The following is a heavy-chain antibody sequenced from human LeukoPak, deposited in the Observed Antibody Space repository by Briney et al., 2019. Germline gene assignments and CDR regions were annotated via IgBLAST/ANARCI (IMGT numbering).Heavy chain of an antibody. CDR3: ARGAYGDIFDY. CDR1: GFTFSSYG. D-gene: IGHD4-17*01. CDR2: IRYDGSNK. Sequence: GGSLRLSCAASGFTFSSYGMHWVRQAPGKGLEWVAFIRYDGSNKYYADSVKGRFTISRDNSKNTLYLQMNSLRAEDTAVYYCARGAYGDIFDYWGQGTLVTVSS. J-gene: IGHJ4*02. V-gene: IGHV3-30*02.